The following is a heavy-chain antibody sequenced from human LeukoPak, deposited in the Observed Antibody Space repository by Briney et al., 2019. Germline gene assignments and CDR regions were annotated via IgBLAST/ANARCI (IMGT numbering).Heavy chain of an antibody. CDR3: ARLKSKSFFDY. D-gene: IGHD3-16*02. V-gene: IGHV4-39*01. J-gene: IGHJ4*02. CDR2: IFYSGIT. Sequence: SETLSLTCTVSGGSVSSSSYYWGWIRPPPGKGLEWIGNIFYSGITYYNPSLKSRVSISVDTSNNQFSLRLSSVTATDTAVYYCARLKSKSFFDYWGQGTLVTVSS. CDR1: GGSVSSSSYY.